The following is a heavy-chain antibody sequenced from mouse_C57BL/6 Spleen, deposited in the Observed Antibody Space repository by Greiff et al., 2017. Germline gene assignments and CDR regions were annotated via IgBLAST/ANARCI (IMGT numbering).Heavy chain of an antibody. Sequence: EVKLVESGGDLVKPGGSLKLSCAASGFTFSSYGMSWVRQTPDKRLEWVATISSGGSYTYYPDSVQGRFTISRDNAKNTLYLQMSSLKSEDTAMYYCARQGDDGGYAMDYWGQGTSVTVSS. CDR2: ISSGGSYT. J-gene: IGHJ4*01. V-gene: IGHV5-6*01. CDR1: GFTFSSYG. CDR3: ARQGDDGGYAMDY. D-gene: IGHD2-3*01.